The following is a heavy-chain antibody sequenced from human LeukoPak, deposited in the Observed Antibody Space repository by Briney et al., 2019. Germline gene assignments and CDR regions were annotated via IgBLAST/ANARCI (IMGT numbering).Heavy chain of an antibody. V-gene: IGHV4-59*01. D-gene: IGHD3-10*01. Sequence: SETLSLTCTVSGGSISSYYWSWIRQPPGKGLEWIGYIYYSGSTNYNPSLKSRVTISVDTSKNQFSLKLSSVTAADTAVYYCARFTPELLWFGEQHWGQGTLVTVSS. CDR3: ARFTPELLWFGEQH. CDR1: GGSISSYY. CDR2: IYYSGST. J-gene: IGHJ1*01.